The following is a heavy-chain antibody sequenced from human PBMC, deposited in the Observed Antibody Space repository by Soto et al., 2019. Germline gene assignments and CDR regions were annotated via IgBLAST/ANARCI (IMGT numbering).Heavy chain of an antibody. J-gene: IGHJ3*02. Sequence: WGSLRLSCAASGFTFSSYSMNWVRQAPGKGLEWVSSISSSSSYIYYADSVKGRFTISRDNAKNSLYLQMNSLRAEDTAVYYCARDLFIAYYDFWSGYWDAFDIWGQGTMVTVSS. CDR2: ISSSSSYI. D-gene: IGHD3-3*01. CDR1: GFTFSSYS. V-gene: IGHV3-21*01. CDR3: ARDLFIAYYDFWSGYWDAFDI.